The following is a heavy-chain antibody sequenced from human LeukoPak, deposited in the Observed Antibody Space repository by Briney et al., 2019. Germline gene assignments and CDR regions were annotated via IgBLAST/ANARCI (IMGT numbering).Heavy chain of an antibody. CDR3: ARDKGAFGYSYGVFDY. J-gene: IGHJ4*02. CDR2: IYTSGST. D-gene: IGHD5-18*01. V-gene: IGHV4-61*02. CDR1: GGSISSGSYY. Sequence: PSETLSLTCTVSGGSISSGSYYWSWIRQPAGKGLEWIGRIYTSGSTNYNPSLKSRVTISVDTSKNQFSLKLSSVTAADTAVYYCARDKGAFGYSYGVFDYWGQGTLVTVSS.